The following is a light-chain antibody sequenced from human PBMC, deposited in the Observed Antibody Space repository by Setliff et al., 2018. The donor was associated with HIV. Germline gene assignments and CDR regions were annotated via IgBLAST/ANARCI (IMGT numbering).Light chain of an antibody. CDR3: SSYAITNTLP. CDR2: EVK. J-gene: IGLJ1*01. CDR1: TSDVGGYNY. V-gene: IGLV2-14*01. Sequence: ALTQPASVSGSPGQSITTSCTGTTSDVGGYNYVSWYQQHPGKAPKLIIYEVKNRPSGVSNRFSGSKSGNTASLTISGLQAEDEADYYCSSYAITNTLPFGTGTKVTVL.